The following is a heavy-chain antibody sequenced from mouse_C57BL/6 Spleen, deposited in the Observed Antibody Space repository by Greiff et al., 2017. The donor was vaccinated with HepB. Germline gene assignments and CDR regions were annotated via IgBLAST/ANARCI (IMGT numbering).Heavy chain of an antibody. Sequence: ESGPGLVKPSQSLSLTCSVTGYSIPSGYYWNWIRQFPGNKLEWMGYISYDGSNNYNPSLKNRISITRDTSKNQFFLKLNSVTTEDTATYYCARGILLDYWGQGTTLTVSS. V-gene: IGHV3-6*01. CDR3: ARGILLDY. CDR2: ISYDGSN. J-gene: IGHJ2*01. CDR1: GYSIPSGYY.